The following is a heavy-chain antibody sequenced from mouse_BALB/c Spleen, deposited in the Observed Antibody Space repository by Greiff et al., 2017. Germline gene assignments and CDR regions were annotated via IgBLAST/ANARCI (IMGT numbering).Heavy chain of an antibody. J-gene: IGHJ4*01. D-gene: IGHD2-4*01. V-gene: IGHV5-4*02. CDR1: GFTFSDYY. CDR3: ARHDYDGDVYAMDY. CDR2: ISDGGSYT. Sequence: EVKLVESGGGLVKPGGSLKLSCAASGFTFSDYYMYWVRQTPEKRLEWVATISDGGSYTYYPDSVKGRFTISRDNAKNNLYLQMSSLKSEDTAMYYCARHDYDGDVYAMDYWGQGTSVTVSS.